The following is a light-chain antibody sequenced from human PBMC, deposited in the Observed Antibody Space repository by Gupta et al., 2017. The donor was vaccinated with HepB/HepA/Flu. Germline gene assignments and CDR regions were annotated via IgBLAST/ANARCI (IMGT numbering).Light chain of an antibody. CDR3: QEYSTYSRT. CDR1: QSISSW. J-gene: IGKJ1*01. CDR2: KAS. Sequence: IQMTQSPSILSASIGDRVTITCRASQSISSWLAWYQQKPGKAPDLLIYKASTLETGVPTRFSGSGSGTEFTLTISSLQPGDFATYYCQEYSTYSRTFGQGTKVEIK. V-gene: IGKV1-5*03.